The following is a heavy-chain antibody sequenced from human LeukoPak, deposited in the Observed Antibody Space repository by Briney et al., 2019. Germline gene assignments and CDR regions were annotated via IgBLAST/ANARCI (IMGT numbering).Heavy chain of an antibody. CDR3: AREDKVAGLDY. CDR2: INPSGGST. V-gene: IGHV1-46*01. Sequence: ASVKVSCKAPGYTFTSYYMHWVRQAPGQGLEWMGIINPSGGSTSYAQKFQGRVTMTRDTSTSTVYMELSSLRSEDTAVYYCAREDKVAGLDYWGQGTLVTVSS. CDR1: GYTFTSYY. D-gene: IGHD6-19*01. J-gene: IGHJ4*02.